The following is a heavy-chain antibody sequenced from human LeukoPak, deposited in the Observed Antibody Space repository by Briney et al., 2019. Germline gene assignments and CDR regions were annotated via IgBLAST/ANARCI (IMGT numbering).Heavy chain of an antibody. CDR1: GGSFSGYY. Sequence: PSETLSLTCAVYGGSFSGYYWSWIRQPPGKGLEWIGEINHSGSTNYNPSLKSRVTISVDTSKNQFSLKLSSVTAADTAVYCCARGGRHYYGSGSYLRHFDYWGQGTLVTVSS. J-gene: IGHJ4*02. CDR3: ARGGRHYYGSGSYLRHFDY. V-gene: IGHV4-34*01. CDR2: INHSGST. D-gene: IGHD3-10*01.